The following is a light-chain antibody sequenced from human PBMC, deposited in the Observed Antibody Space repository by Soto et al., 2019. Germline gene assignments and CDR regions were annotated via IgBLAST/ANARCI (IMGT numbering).Light chain of an antibody. Sequence: DIQMTQSPSSLSASVPERVTITCRASQRISSYLNWYQQKPGKAPNLLMYGASYLKSGVPTRFSGSGSGTDFTLTISSLQPEDFAIYYCQQTYTTPEITFGQGTRLEIK. CDR1: QRISSY. V-gene: IGKV1-39*01. CDR3: QQTYTTPEIT. CDR2: GAS. J-gene: IGKJ5*01.